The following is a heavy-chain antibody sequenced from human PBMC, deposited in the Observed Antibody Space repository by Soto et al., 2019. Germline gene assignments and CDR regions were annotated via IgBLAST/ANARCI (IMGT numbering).Heavy chain of an antibody. J-gene: IGHJ5*02. Sequence: ASVKVSCKASGYTFTGYYMPWVRQAPGQGLEWMGWINPNSGGTNYAQKFQGWVTMTRDTSISTAYMELSRLRSDDTAVYYCARAGHSSSWYNWFDPWGQGTLVTVSS. CDR1: GYTFTGYY. V-gene: IGHV1-2*04. CDR2: INPNSGGT. D-gene: IGHD6-13*01. CDR3: ARAGHSSSWYNWFDP.